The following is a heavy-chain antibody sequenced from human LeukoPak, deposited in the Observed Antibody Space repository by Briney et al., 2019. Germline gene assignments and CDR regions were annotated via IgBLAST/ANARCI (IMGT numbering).Heavy chain of an antibody. D-gene: IGHD5-18*01. Sequence: GGSLRLSCAASGLTFRNYGMHWVRQAPGKGLEWVAIISYDGSNKYYADSVRGRFTISKDNSQNTLYLQMNSLRAEDTAVYYCARDNEIGTYSYGYQGYWGQGTLVTVSS. CDR3: ARDNEIGTYSYGYQGY. CDR1: GLTFRNYG. V-gene: IGHV3-30*03. J-gene: IGHJ4*02. CDR2: ISYDGSNK.